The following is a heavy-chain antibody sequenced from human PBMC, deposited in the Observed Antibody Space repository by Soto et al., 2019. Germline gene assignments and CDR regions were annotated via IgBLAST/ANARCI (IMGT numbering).Heavy chain of an antibody. Sequence: TSETLSLTCTVSGGSISSGGYYWSWIRQHPGKGLEWIGYIYYSGTTYYNPSLKSRVTISVDTSKNQFSLKLSSVTAADTAVYYCAREGIAAAGRFDPWGQGTLVTVSS. CDR3: AREGIAAAGRFDP. D-gene: IGHD6-13*01. CDR2: IYYSGTT. V-gene: IGHV4-61*08. CDR1: GGSISSGGYY. J-gene: IGHJ5*02.